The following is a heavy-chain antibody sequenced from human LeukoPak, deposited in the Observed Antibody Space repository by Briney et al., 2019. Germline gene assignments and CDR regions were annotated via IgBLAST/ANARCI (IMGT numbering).Heavy chain of an antibody. V-gene: IGHV3-30-3*01. D-gene: IGHD3-22*01. CDR1: GFTFSSYA. CDR3: ARDLYYYDSSGYYFDY. Sequence: GGSLRLSCAASGFTFSSYAMHWVRQAPGKGLEWVAVISYDGSNKYYADSVKGRFTISRDNSKNTLYLQMNSLRAEDTAVYYCARDLYYYDSSGYYFDYWGQGTLVTVSS. J-gene: IGHJ4*02. CDR2: ISYDGSNK.